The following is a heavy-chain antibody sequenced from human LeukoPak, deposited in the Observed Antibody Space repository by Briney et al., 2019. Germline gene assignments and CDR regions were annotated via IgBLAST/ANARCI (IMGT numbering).Heavy chain of an antibody. V-gene: IGHV3-30*04. Sequence: QAGGSLRLSCAASGFTFSSYVMHWVRQAPGKGLEWVAIISYDGSNEYYAGSVKGRFTISRDNSKNTLYLQMNSLKTGDTAVYYCTTARNMVRGVIPLDYWGQGTLVTVSS. J-gene: IGHJ4*02. CDR1: GFTFSSYV. CDR2: ISYDGSNE. D-gene: IGHD3-10*01. CDR3: TTARNMVRGVIPLDY.